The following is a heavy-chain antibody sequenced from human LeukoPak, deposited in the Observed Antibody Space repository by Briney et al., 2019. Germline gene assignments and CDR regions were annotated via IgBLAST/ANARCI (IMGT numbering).Heavy chain of an antibody. CDR1: GFTIGTNY. V-gene: IGHV3-66*02. CDR3: GSNGGNSGIFLQLDY. J-gene: IGHJ4*02. D-gene: IGHD7-27*01. CDR2: ICSGGNT. Sequence: GGSLRLSCAASGFTIGTNYQSWVRQAPGKGLEWVSVICSGGNTYSADSVKGRFTISRDNSKNTLYLQMNSLRVEDTAVYYCGSNGGNSGIFLQLDYWGQGTLVTVSS.